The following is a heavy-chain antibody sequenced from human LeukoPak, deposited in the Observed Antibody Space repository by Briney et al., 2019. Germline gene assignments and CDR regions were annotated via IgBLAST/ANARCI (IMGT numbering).Heavy chain of an antibody. Sequence: GGSLRLSCAASGFTFSSYWMSWVRQAPGKGLEWVANIKQDGSEKYYVDSVKGRFTISRDNAKNSLYLQMNSLRAEDTAVYYCARDVQGHVLLWFGELFDYFVYWGQGALVTVSS. CDR3: ARDVQGHVLLWFGELFDYFVY. J-gene: IGHJ4*02. CDR1: GFTFSSYW. D-gene: IGHD3-10*01. CDR2: IKQDGSEK. V-gene: IGHV3-7*01.